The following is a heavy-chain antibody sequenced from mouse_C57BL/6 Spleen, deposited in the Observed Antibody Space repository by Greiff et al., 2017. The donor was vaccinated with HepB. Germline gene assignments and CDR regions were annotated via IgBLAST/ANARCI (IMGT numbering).Heavy chain of an antibody. V-gene: IGHV1-82*01. D-gene: IGHD1-1*01. CDR2: VYPGEGDT. CDR1: GYAFSSSW. J-gene: IGHJ1*03. CDR3: ASSTVVARYFDV. Sequence: VQLQQSGPELVKPGASVKISCKASGYAFSSSWMNWVKQRPGKGLEWIGRVYPGEGDTNYNGKFKGKATLTADKSSSTAYMQLSSLTSEDSAVYFCASSTVVARYFDVWGTGTTVTVSS.